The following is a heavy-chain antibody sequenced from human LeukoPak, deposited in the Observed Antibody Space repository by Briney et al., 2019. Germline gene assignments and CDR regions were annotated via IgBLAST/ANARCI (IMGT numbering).Heavy chain of an antibody. D-gene: IGHD6-19*01. V-gene: IGHV3-21*01. Sequence: PGGSLRLSCAASGFTFTNAWMSWVRQAPGKGLEWVSSISSSSSYIYYADSVKGRFTISRDNAKNSLYLQMNSLRAEDTAVYYCARDAGLGPLDYWGQGTLVTVSS. CDR3: ARDAGLGPLDY. J-gene: IGHJ4*02. CDR1: GFTFTNAW. CDR2: ISSSSSYI.